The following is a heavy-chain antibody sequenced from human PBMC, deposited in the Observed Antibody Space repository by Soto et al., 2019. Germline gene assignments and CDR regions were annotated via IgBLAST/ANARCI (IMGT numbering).Heavy chain of an antibody. CDR2: INHSGST. CDR1: GGSFSGYN. D-gene: IGHD4-17*01. V-gene: IGHV4-34*01. Sequence: PSETLSLTCAVYGGSFSGYNWSWIRQPPGKGLEWIGEINHSGSTNYNPSLESRVTISLDTSKNQFSLKVNSVIAADTAVYYCGRVRKGVTTIRKYGMDVWGHGTTVTFSS. CDR3: GRVRKGVTTIRKYGMDV. J-gene: IGHJ6*02.